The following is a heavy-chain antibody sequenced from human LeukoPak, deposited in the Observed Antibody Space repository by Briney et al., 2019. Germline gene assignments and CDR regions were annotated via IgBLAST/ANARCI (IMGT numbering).Heavy chain of an antibody. Sequence: SETLSLTCTVSGYSISSGYYWGWIRQPPGKGLEWIGSIYHSGSTYYNPSLKSRVTISVDTSKNQFSLKLSSVTAADTAVYYCARDGYYDSSGYYYNDYWGQGTLVTVSS. CDR3: ARDGYYDSSGYYYNDY. D-gene: IGHD3-22*01. CDR2: IYHSGST. J-gene: IGHJ4*02. V-gene: IGHV4-38-2*02. CDR1: GYSISSGYY.